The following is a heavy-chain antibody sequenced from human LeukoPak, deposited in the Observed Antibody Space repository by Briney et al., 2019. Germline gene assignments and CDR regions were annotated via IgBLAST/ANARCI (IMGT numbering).Heavy chain of an antibody. CDR3: ASTYGSGLNWFDP. D-gene: IGHD3-10*01. J-gene: IGHJ5*02. CDR2: INHSGST. Sequence: SETLSLTCAVYGGSFSGYYWSWIRQPPGKGLEWIGEINHSGSTNYNLSLKSRVTISVDTSKNQFSLKLSSVTAADTAVYYCASTYGSGLNWFDPWGQGTLVTVSS. CDR1: GGSFSGYY. V-gene: IGHV4-34*01.